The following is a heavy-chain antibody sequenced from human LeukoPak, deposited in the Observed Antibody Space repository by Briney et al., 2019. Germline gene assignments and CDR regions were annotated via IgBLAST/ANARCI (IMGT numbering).Heavy chain of an antibody. Sequence: ASVKVSCKVSGYTLTELSMHWVRQAPGKGLEWMGGFDPEDGETIYAQKFQGRVTMTEDTSTDTAYMELSSLRCEDTAVYYCATAVDYDSSGYYTFDYWGQGTLVTVSS. J-gene: IGHJ4*02. D-gene: IGHD3-22*01. V-gene: IGHV1-24*01. CDR1: GYTLTELS. CDR3: ATAVDYDSSGYYTFDY. CDR2: FDPEDGET.